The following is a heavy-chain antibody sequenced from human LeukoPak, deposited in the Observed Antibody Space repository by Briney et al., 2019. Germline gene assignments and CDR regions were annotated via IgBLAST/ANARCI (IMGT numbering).Heavy chain of an antibody. J-gene: IGHJ4*02. CDR1: GYSFSTSW. Sequence: GESLKISCRASGYSFSTSWIGWVRQMPGKGLEWMGVIYPGDSYTRYSPSFQGQVTFSADKSISTAYLQWSSVEASDTAMYFCGRGAYSGYEFDCWGQGTLVTVSS. CDR3: GRGAYSGYEFDC. V-gene: IGHV5-51*01. CDR2: IYPGDSYT. D-gene: IGHD5-12*01.